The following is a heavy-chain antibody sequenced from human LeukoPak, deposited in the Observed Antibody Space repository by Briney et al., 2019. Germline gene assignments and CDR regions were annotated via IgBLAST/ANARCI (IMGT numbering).Heavy chain of an antibody. D-gene: IGHD1-14*01. CDR1: GGSISSYY. J-gene: IGHJ3*02. CDR2: IYTSGST. CDR3: ARRKYREGAFDI. V-gene: IGHV4-4*07. Sequence: PSETLSLTCTVSGGSISSYYWSWIRQPAGKGLEWIGRIYTSGSTNYNPSLKSRVTISVDKSKNQFSLELSSVTAADTAVYYCARRKYREGAFDIWGQGTMVTVSS.